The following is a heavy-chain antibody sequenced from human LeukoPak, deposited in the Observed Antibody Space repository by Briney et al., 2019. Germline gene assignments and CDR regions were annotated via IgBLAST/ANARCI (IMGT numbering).Heavy chain of an antibody. J-gene: IGHJ4*02. Sequence: PGGSLRLSCAASGFTFDDYAMHWVRQAPGKGLEGVSGISWNSGSIGYADSVKGRFTISRDNAKNSLYLQMNSLRAEDTALYYCAKDFRVVPAASYGDTTQQDYWGQGTLVTVSS. CDR2: ISWNSGSI. V-gene: IGHV3-9*01. CDR3: AKDFRVVPAASYGDTTQQDY. D-gene: IGHD2-2*01. CDR1: GFTFDDYA.